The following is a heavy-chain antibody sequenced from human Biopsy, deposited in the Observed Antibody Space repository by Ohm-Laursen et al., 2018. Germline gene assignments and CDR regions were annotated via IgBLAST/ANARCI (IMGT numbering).Heavy chain of an antibody. D-gene: IGHD6-19*01. CDR2: ISWNSNNI. Sequence: SLRLSCSASGFTFNDYAMHWVRQAPGKGLEWVSGISWNSNNIVYADSVKGRFTISRDNARNSPYLQIKSLRTEDTAFYYCAKDTFADLRGPSGWYGVDYWGQGTMVTVPS. J-gene: IGHJ4*02. CDR1: GFTFNDYA. CDR3: AKDTFADLRGPSGWYGVDY. V-gene: IGHV3-9*01.